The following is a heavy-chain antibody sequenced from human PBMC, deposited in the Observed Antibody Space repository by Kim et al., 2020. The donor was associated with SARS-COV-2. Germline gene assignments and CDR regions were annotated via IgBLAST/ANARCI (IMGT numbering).Heavy chain of an antibody. D-gene: IGHD3-3*02. Sequence: ASVKVSCKPSGYTFTSYPMHWLRQAPGQRLEWVGWIDAGNGHTTYSRKFQDRVTISGDTSANTVYMQLSSLRSEDTAVYYCAGGFSIDSQYFDYWGQGVLVTVSS. V-gene: IGHV1-3*01. CDR1: GYTFTSYP. CDR2: IDAGNGHT. J-gene: IGHJ4*02. CDR3: AGGFSIDSQYFDY.